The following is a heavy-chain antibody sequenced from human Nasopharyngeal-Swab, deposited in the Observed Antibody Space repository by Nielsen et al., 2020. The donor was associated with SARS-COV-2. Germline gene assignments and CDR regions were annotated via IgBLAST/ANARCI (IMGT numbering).Heavy chain of an antibody. V-gene: IGHV3-21*01. CDR3: ARDGLDYDFWSAYFIDV. D-gene: IGHD3-3*01. J-gene: IGHJ6*02. CDR1: GFTFSNYN. CDR2: ISSSSTYI. Sequence: GGSLRLSCAASGFTFSNYNMNWVRQAPGKGLEWVSSISSSSTYIYYADSVKGRFTISRDNTKNSLSLQMNSLRAEDTAVYYCARDGLDYDFWSAYFIDVWGQGTTVIVSS.